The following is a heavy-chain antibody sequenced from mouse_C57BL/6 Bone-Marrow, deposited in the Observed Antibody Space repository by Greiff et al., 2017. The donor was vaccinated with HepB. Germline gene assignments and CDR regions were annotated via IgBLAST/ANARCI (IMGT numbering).Heavy chain of an antibody. CDR2: INPGSGGT. D-gene: IGHD2-1*01. CDR3: ARKNYGNYDWYFDV. J-gene: IGHJ1*03. CDR1: GYAFTNYL. V-gene: IGHV1-54*01. Sequence: QVQLQQSGAELVRPGPSVKVSCKASGYAFTNYLIEWVKQRPGQGLEWIGVINPGSGGTNYNEKFKGKATLTADKSSSTAYMQLSSLTSEDSAVYFCARKNYGNYDWYFDVWGTGTTVTVSS.